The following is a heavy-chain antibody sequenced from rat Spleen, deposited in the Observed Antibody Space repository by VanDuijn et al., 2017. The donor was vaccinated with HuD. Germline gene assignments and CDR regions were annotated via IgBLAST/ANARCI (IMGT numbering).Heavy chain of an antibody. CDR3: ASLYSGDY. J-gene: IGHJ2*01. Sequence: EVQLVESGGGLVQPGRSLKLSCAASGFTFSDYYMAWVRQAPTKGLEWVATISYDGSSTYYRDSVKGRFTISRDSAKSTLYLQMDSLRSEDTATYYCASLYSGDYWGQGVMVTVSS. V-gene: IGHV5S10*01. CDR1: GFTFSDYY. CDR2: ISYDGSST. D-gene: IGHD1-1*01.